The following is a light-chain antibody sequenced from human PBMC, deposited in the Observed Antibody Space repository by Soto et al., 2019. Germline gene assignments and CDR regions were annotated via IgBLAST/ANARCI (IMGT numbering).Light chain of an antibody. CDR2: GAS. V-gene: IGKV3-20*01. Sequence: DIVLTQSRGTLSFPPGERAPLSCRASQSVSSNLAWYQQKPGQAPRLLISGASSRATGIPDRFSGSGSGTDFTLTVSRLEPEDFALYYCQQYGNSPISFGQGTRLEI. J-gene: IGKJ5*01. CDR3: QQYGNSPIS. CDR1: QSVSSN.